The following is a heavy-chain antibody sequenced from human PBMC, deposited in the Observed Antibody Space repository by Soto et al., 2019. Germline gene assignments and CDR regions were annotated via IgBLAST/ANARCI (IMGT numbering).Heavy chain of an antibody. CDR3: AKDVIAPPNFLDP. CDR2: VYYSGTT. J-gene: IGHJ5*02. Sequence: SETLSLTCTVSGGSIDSGDYYWSWIRQPPGKGLEWIGYVYYSGTTNYNPFLKSRVTLSLDKSKNQFSLKMNSVTAADTAVYYFAKDVIAPPNFLDPRGQGTLVTVSS. D-gene: IGHD7-27*01. CDR1: GGSIDSGDYY. V-gene: IGHV4-61*08.